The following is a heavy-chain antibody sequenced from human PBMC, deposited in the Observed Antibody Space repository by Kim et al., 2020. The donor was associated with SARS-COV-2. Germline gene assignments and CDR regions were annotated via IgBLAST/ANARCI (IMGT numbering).Heavy chain of an antibody. Sequence: ASVKVSCKASGYTFTSYYMHWVRQAPGQGLEWMGIINPSGGSTSYAQKFQGRVTMTRDTSTSTVYMELSSLRSEDTAVYYCARDLMSGRFGEFPYYYYYYGMDVGGQGTTVTVSS. V-gene: IGHV1-46*01. CDR1: GYTFTSYY. J-gene: IGHJ6*02. CDR2: INPSGGST. D-gene: IGHD3-10*01. CDR3: ARDLMSGRFGEFPYYYYYYGMDV.